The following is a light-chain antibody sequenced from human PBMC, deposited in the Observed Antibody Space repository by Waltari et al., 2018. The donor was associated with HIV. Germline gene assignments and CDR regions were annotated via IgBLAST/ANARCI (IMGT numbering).Light chain of an antibody. J-gene: IGKJ2*01. V-gene: IGKV1-5*03. Sequence: DIQMTQSPSTLSASVGDRVPITCRASQTIRGWLAWYQQKPGKAPKLLIYKASNLQSGVPSRFSGSGSGTEFTLTISSLQPDDSATYYCQQYNSYWYTFGPGTKLEI. CDR1: QTIRGW. CDR3: QQYNSYWYT. CDR2: KAS.